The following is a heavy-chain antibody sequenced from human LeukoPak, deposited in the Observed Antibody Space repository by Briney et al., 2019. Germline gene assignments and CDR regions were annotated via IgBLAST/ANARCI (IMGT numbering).Heavy chain of an antibody. CDR2: IIPIFGTA. Sequence: SVKVSCKASGGTFSSYAISWVRQAPGQGLEWMGGIIPIFGTANYAQKFQGRVTITADESTSTAYMELSSLRSEDTAVYYCARGASGDYDNWFDPWGQGTLVAVSS. D-gene: IGHD4-17*01. V-gene: IGHV1-69*13. J-gene: IGHJ5*02. CDR3: ARGASGDYDNWFDP. CDR1: GGTFSSYA.